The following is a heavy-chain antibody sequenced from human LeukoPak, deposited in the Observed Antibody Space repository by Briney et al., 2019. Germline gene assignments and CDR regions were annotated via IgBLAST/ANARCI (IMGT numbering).Heavy chain of an antibody. Sequence: SETLSLTCAVCGGSFSGYYWSWMRQPPGGGLEWIGRIYTSGSTNYNPSLKSRVTMSVDTSKNQFSLKLSSVTAADTAVYYCATYTYRGAFDIWGQGTMVTVSS. J-gene: IGHJ3*02. CDR2: IYTSGST. V-gene: IGHV4-4*07. D-gene: IGHD3-16*01. CDR3: ATYTYRGAFDI. CDR1: GGSFSGYY.